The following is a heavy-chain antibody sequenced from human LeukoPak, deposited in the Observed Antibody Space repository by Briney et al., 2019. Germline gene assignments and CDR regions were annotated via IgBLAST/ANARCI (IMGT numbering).Heavy chain of an antibody. D-gene: IGHD4-17*01. CDR1: GYTLTELS. CDR3: ATGLDYGASLGNFDY. J-gene: IGHJ4*02. Sequence: ASGKVSCKVSGYTLTELSMHWVRQAPGKGLEWMGGFYPEDGETIYAQKFQGRVTMTEETSTDTAYMELSSLRSEDTAVYYCATGLDYGASLGNFDYWGQGTLVTVSS. CDR2: FYPEDGET. V-gene: IGHV1-24*01.